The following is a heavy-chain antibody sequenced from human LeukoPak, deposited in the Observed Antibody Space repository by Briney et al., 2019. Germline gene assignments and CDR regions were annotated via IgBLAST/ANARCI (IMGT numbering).Heavy chain of an antibody. CDR2: MNPNSGDT. D-gene: IGHD3-22*01. CDR1: GYTFTSYD. V-gene: IGHV1-8*01. Sequence: ASVKVSCKASGYTFTSYDINWVRQATGQGLEWMGWMNPNSGDTGYAQKFQGRVTMTRNTSINTAYMELSSLRSEDTAVYYCARDPRGYYDSSGYYYPLWEFDYWSQGTLVTVSS. J-gene: IGHJ4*02. CDR3: ARDPRGYYDSSGYYYPLWEFDY.